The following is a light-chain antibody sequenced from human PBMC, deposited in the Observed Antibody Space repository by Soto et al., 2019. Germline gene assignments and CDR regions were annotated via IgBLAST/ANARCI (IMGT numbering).Light chain of an antibody. CDR3: QHYNSYSEA. V-gene: IGKV1-5*03. J-gene: IGKJ1*01. CDR1: QTISSW. Sequence: DIQMTHSPSTLSGSVGDRVTITCRASQTISSWLAWYQQKPGKAPKLLIYKASTLKSGVPSRFSGSGSGTEFTLTISSLQPDDVATYYCQHYNSYSEAFGQGTKVDIK. CDR2: KAS.